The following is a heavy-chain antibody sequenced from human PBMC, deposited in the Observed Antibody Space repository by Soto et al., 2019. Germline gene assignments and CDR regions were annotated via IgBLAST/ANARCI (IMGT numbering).Heavy chain of an antibody. D-gene: IGHD2-15*01. V-gene: IGHV1-69*02. Sequence: ASVKVSCKASGGTFSSYTISWVRQAPGQGLEWMGRIIPILGIANYAQKFQGRVTITADKSTSTAYMELSSLRSEDTAVYYCARGHDSQPPLWFDPWGQGTLVTVSS. CDR2: IIPILGIA. CDR3: ARGHDSQPPLWFDP. J-gene: IGHJ5*02. CDR1: GGTFSSYT.